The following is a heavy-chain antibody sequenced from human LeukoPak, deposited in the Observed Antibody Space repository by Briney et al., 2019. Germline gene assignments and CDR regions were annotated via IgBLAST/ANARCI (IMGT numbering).Heavy chain of an antibody. CDR1: GFTFSSNA. J-gene: IGHJ4*02. CDR2: IKQDGSEK. Sequence: PGGSLRLSCAASGFTFSSNAMAWVRQAPGKGLEWVANIKQDGSEKYYVDSVKGRFTISRDNAKNSLYLQMNSLRAEGTAVYYCARGGYYYDSSGYSYFDYWGQGTLVTVSS. D-gene: IGHD3-22*01. CDR3: ARGGYYYDSSGYSYFDY. V-gene: IGHV3-7*04.